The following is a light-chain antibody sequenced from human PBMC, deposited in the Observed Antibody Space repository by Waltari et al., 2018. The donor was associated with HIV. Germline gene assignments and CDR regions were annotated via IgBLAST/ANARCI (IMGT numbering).Light chain of an antibody. J-gene: IGKJ2*01. V-gene: IGKV1-39*01. CDR1: QNIGSY. Sequence: DIQMPQSPPSLSASIGDSVTITCRAGQNIGSYLNWFQQRSGKAPKLLIYAASTLVSGVPSRFSGSGSATDFTLTINSLQPEDFATYYCQQSYTTPRTFGQGTKLETK. CDR2: AAS. CDR3: QQSYTTPRT.